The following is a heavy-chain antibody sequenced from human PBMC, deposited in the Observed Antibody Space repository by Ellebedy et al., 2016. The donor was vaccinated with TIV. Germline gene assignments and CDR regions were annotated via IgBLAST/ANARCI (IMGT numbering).Heavy chain of an antibody. V-gene: IGHV1-8*01. CDR2: MNPNSGNT. J-gene: IGHJ6*03. CDR3: ARGLWFGDYYYYYMDV. D-gene: IGHD3-10*01. Sequence: ASVKVSXXASGYTFTSYDINWVRQAPGQGLEWMGWMNPNSGNTGYAQKFQGRVTMTRNTSISTAYMELSSLRSEDTAVYYCARGLWFGDYYYYYMDVWGKGTTVTVSS. CDR1: GYTFTSYD.